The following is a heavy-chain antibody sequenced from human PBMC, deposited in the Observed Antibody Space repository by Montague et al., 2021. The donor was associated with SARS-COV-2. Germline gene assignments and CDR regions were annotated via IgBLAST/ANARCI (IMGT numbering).Heavy chain of an antibody. V-gene: IGHV4-34*01. J-gene: IGHJ4*02. D-gene: IGHD4-23*01. CDR1: GGSFSGYY. Sequence: SETLSLTCAVYGGSFSGYYWTWIRQSPGQGLEWIAEINHSGTTNYNFNPSLRSRVTISVDTSKSQFSLKLTSVTAADTAVYYCARWDPQTLTLIGLRGKSASDYWGQGTLVTVSS. CDR2: INHSGTT. CDR3: ARWDPQTLTLIGLRGKSASDY.